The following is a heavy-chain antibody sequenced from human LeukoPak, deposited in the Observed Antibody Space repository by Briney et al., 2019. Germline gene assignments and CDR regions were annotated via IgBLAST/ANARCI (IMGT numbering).Heavy chain of an antibody. CDR1: GFLFGDYA. Sequence: GSLRLSFAASGFLFGDYAMHWVRPAPGQGLEWVAAIAFDDTDRYYIDSVKGRFTISRDDSKNTLYLHMTSLRAEDTAVYYCTNSDDYGDYWGQGTLVTVSS. CDR3: TNSDDYGDY. J-gene: IGHJ4*02. CDR2: IAFDDTDR. V-gene: IGHV3-30*04.